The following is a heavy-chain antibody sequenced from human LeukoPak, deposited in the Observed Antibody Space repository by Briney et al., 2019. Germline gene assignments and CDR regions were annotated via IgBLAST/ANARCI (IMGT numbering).Heavy chain of an antibody. V-gene: IGHV2-5*02. CDR2: IYWDDNK. J-gene: IGHJ4*02. Sequence: SGPTLVKPTQTLTLTCTFSGFSLGTTGVGVGWVRQPPGKALEWLALIYWDDNKLYSPSLRSRVTITKDTSKNQVVLTMTNMAPVDTATYYCAHYGDYRFLYYFDHWGQGALVTVSS. CDR1: GFSLGTTGVG. D-gene: IGHD4-17*01. CDR3: AHYGDYRFLYYFDH.